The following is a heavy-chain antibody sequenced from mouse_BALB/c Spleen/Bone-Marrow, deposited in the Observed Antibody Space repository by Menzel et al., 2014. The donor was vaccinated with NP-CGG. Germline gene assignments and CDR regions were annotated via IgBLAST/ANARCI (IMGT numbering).Heavy chain of an antibody. Sequence: VQLQQSGPELVKPGASVKMSCKASGYTFTSYILHWVKQKPGQGLEWIGYINPYNDGTKYNEKFKGKATLTSDKFSSATYMELSSLTSEDSAVYYCARGGGHYFDYWAKAPLSQSPQ. CDR3: ARGGGHYFDY. CDR2: INPYNDGT. V-gene: IGHV1-14*01. J-gene: IGHJ2*01. CDR1: GYTFTSYI.